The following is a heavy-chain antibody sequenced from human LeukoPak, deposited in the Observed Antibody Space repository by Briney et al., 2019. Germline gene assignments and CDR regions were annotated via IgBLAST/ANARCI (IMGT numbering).Heavy chain of an antibody. Sequence: GGSLRLSCAASGLTFSTYWMHWVRQAPGKGLVWVSSINSDGSSTSYADSVRGRFTISRDNAENTLYLQMNSLRAEDTAVFYCARAEYYYDSSGYYPRYYNYYCMDVWGKGTTVTVSS. D-gene: IGHD3-22*01. CDR3: ARAEYYYDSSGYYPRYYNYYCMDV. CDR1: GLTFSTYW. J-gene: IGHJ6*03. V-gene: IGHV3-74*01. CDR2: INSDGSST.